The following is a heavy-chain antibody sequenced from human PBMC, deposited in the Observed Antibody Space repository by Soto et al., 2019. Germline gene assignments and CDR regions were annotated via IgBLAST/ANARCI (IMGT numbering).Heavy chain of an antibody. D-gene: IGHD3-3*01. V-gene: IGHV3-74*01. CDR3: ARGPRYYDFWSGYYRSLSGNWFDP. Sequence: SLRLACGASGVTFSSYWMHCVRQAPGKGLVWVSRINSDGSSTSYADSVKGRFTISRDNAKNTLYLQMNSLRAEDTAVYYCARGPRYYDFWSGYYRSLSGNWFDPWGQGTLVTFSS. J-gene: IGHJ5*02. CDR2: INSDGSST. CDR1: GVTFSSYW.